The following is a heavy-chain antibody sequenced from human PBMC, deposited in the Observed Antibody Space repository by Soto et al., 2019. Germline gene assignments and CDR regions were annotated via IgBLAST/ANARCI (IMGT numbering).Heavy chain of an antibody. CDR1: GFTFRNSG. V-gene: IGHV3-30*18. D-gene: IGHD1-1*01. CDR3: AKALTCGLYIDTFDI. J-gene: IGHJ3*02. Sequence: QVQLVESGGGVVQPGRSLRLSCAASGFTFRNSGMHWVRQAPGKGLEWVTVISYDGTYEYYTDSVKGRFTISRDNSKNTLDLQMNSLRTDDTAVYYCAKALTCGLYIDTFDIWGQGTMVTVSS. CDR2: ISYDGTYE.